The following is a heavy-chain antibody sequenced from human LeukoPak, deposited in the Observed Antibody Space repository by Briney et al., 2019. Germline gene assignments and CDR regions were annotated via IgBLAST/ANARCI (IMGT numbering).Heavy chain of an antibody. V-gene: IGHV4-4*07. D-gene: IGHD3/OR15-3a*01. CDR3: ARFGPDYDMDV. J-gene: IGHJ6*02. Sequence: SETLSLTCTVSGGSISSYYWSWIRQPAGKGLEWIGRIYTSGSANYNPSLKSRVTMSVDTSKNQFSLTLSSVPSADTAVYYSARFGPDYDMDVWGQGTTVTVSS. CDR1: GGSISSYY. CDR2: IYTSGSA.